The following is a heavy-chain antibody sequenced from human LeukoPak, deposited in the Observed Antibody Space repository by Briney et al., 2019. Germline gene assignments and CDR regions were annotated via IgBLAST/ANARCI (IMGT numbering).Heavy chain of an antibody. CDR2: ISTTSATI. CDR3: ASDKEWDYDFWVDY. Sequence: GGSLRLSCAASGFTFSTYNMNWVRQAPGKGLEWISFISTTSATIYYADSVKGRFTVSRDNAKNSLYLQMDSLRDEDTAVYYCASDKEWDYDFWVDYWGQGTLVTVSS. V-gene: IGHV3-48*02. J-gene: IGHJ4*02. CDR1: GFTFSTYN. D-gene: IGHD3-3*01.